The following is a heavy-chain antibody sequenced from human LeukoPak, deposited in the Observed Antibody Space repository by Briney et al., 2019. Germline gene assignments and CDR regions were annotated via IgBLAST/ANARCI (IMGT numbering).Heavy chain of an antibody. Sequence: ASVKVSCKASGYTFTGYYMHWVRQAPGQGLEWMGWINPNSGGTNYAQKFQGRVTMTRDTSISTAYMELSRLRSDDTAVYYCARDRGSGWYDDDGGCFDYWGQGTLVTVSS. V-gene: IGHV1-2*02. CDR3: ARDRGSGWYDDDGGCFDY. CDR1: GYTFTGYY. CDR2: INPNSGGT. D-gene: IGHD6-19*01. J-gene: IGHJ4*02.